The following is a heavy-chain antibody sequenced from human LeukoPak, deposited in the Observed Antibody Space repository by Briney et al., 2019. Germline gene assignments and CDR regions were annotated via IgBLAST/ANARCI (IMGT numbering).Heavy chain of an antibody. Sequence: PAGGSLRPSCAASGFTFSSYSMNWVRQAPGKGLEWVSYISSSGSTIYYADSVKGRFTISRDNAKNSLYLQMNSLRAEDTAVYYCARDREVFGRDGKGSDYWGQGTLVTVSS. CDR2: ISSSGSTI. CDR1: GFTFSSYS. CDR3: ARDREVFGRDGKGSDY. J-gene: IGHJ4*02. D-gene: IGHD3-10*01. V-gene: IGHV3-48*04.